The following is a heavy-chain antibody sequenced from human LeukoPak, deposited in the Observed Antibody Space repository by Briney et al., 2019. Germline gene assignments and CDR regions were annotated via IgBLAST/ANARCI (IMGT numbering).Heavy chain of an antibody. Sequence: ASVKVSCKASGYTFTDYYIRWARQAPGQGLEWMGWINPNSGGTNYAQKFQGGVTLTRDTSISTAYMELSRLRSDDTAVYYCARGGIVGAHEAFDYWGQGTLVTVSS. D-gene: IGHD1-26*01. V-gene: IGHV1-2*02. J-gene: IGHJ4*02. CDR1: GYTFTDYY. CDR3: ARGGIVGAHEAFDY. CDR2: INPNSGGT.